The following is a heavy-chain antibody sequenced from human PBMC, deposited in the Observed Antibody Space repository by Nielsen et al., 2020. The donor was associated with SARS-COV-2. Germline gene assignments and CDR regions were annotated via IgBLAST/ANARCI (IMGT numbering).Heavy chain of an antibody. V-gene: IGHV4-4*02. J-gene: IGHJ5*02. Sequence: SETLSLTCAVSGGSISSANWWHWVRQPPGKGLEWIGEIYHSGNTNYNPSLKSRVTISVDRSKNQFSLKLSSVTAADTAVYYCARWDGDNWFDPWGQGTLVTVSS. D-gene: IGHD5-24*01. CDR3: ARWDGDNWFDP. CDR1: GGSISSANW. CDR2: IYHSGNT.